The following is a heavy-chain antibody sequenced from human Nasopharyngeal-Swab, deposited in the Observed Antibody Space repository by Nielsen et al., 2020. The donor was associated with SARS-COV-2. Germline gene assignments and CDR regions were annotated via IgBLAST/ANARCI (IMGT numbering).Heavy chain of an antibody. CDR3: ARSQGERRAGAFDI. CDR1: GFTFSDYY. CDR2: ISSSSSYI. Sequence: GESLKISCAASGFTFSDYYMSWIRQAPGKGLEWVSYISSSSSYIYYADSVKGRFTISRDNAKNSLYLQMNSLRAEDTAVYYCARSQGERRAGAFDIWGQGTMATVSS. J-gene: IGHJ3*02. V-gene: IGHV3-11*06. D-gene: IGHD1-1*01.